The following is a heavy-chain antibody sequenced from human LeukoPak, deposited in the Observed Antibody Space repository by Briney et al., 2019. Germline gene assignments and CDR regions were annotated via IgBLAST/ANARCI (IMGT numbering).Heavy chain of an antibody. Sequence: GGSLRLSCAASGFTFSSYSMNWVRQAPGKGLEWVSSISSSSSYIYYADSVKGRFTISRDNAKNSLYLQMNSLRAEDTAVYYCARDIDYYDSSGPDAFDIWGQGTMVTVSS. CDR2: ISSSSSYI. V-gene: IGHV3-21*01. CDR3: ARDIDYYDSSGPDAFDI. J-gene: IGHJ3*02. CDR1: GFTFSSYS. D-gene: IGHD3-22*01.